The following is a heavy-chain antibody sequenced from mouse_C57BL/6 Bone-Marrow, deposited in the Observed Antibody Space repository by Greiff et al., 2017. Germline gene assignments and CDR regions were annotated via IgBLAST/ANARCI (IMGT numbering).Heavy chain of an antibody. Sequence: EVQRVESGGGLVQPGGSLSLSCAASGFTFTDYYMSWVRQPPGKALEWLGFIRNKANGYTTEHSASVKGRFTISRDNTQSILYLQMNALRAENSATYYCARGYYGSSYWYFEVWGTGTAVTVSS. CDR3: ARGYYGSSYWYFEV. V-gene: IGHV7-3*01. CDR2: IRNKANGYTT. J-gene: IGHJ1*03. CDR1: GFTFTDYY. D-gene: IGHD1-1*01.